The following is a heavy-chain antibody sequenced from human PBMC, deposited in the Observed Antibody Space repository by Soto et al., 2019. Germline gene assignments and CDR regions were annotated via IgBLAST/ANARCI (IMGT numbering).Heavy chain of an antibody. CDR1: GFSLRTSGVG. D-gene: IGHD3-22*01. CDR3: AHNYETSWRNFGY. Sequence: QITLKESGPTLVKPTQTLTLTCTFSGFSLRTSGVGVGWIRQPPGKALEWLALIYWDNDTRYSPSLTSRLIITKDTSKTQVVLTVANVDPVDTATYYCAHNYETSWRNFGYWAQGILVTVSS. CDR2: IYWDNDT. V-gene: IGHV2-5*02. J-gene: IGHJ4*02.